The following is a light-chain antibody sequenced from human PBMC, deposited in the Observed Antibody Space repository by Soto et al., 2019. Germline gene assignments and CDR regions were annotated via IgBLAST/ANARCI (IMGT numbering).Light chain of an antibody. CDR2: EVS. V-gene: IGLV2-14*01. CDR3: SSYTSSSTLEV. Sequence: QSALTQPASVSGSPGQSITISCTGTSSDVGGYNYVSWYQQHPGKAPKLMIYEVSNRPSGVSNRFSGSKSGDTASLTISGLQADDEADYYCSSYTSSSTLEVFGGGTKLTVL. J-gene: IGLJ3*02. CDR1: SSDVGGYNY.